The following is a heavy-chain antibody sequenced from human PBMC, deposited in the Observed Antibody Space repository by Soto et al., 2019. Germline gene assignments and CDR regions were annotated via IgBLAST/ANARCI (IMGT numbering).Heavy chain of an antibody. CDR3: RQSGSSSPDFAYHMDV. V-gene: IGHV3-23*01. D-gene: IGHD5-12*01. J-gene: IGHJ6*02. CDR1: GFNFPNYA. CDR2: ISGSGDHI. Sequence: EVQLLESGGGLVQPGGSLRLSCEASGFNFPNYAMSWVRQAPGKGLEWVSAISGSGDHIYYADSVKGHFTISRDNSKNTLFLQMNSLSAEDKAVYYCRQSGSSSPDFAYHMDVVGQGTTVTVSS.